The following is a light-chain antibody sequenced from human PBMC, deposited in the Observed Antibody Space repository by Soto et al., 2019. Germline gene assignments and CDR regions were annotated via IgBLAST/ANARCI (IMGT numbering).Light chain of an antibody. V-gene: IGLV1-44*01. CDR3: AAWDDSLNGPL. CDR1: SSNIGSNF. J-gene: IGLJ3*02. CDR2: TNN. Sequence: QSVLTQPPSASGTPGQSVIISCSGSSSNIGSNFVNWYQQLPGTAPKLLIYTNNQRPSGVPDRFSGSKSGTSASLAISGLQSEDEADYHCAAWDDSLNGPLFGGGTKLTVL.